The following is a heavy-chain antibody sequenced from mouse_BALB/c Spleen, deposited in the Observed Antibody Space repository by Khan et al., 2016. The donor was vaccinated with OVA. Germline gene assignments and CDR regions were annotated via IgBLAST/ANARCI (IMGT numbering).Heavy chain of an antibody. V-gene: IGHV3-2*02. J-gene: IGHJ2*02. CDR2: ISYSGNT. D-gene: IGHD1-1*01. Sequence: VQLKQSGPGLVKPSQSLSLTCTVTGYSITSDYAWNWIRQFPGNKLERMGFISYSGNTKHNPSLTSRFFITRDTSKNHFFLQLNSVTTEDTATYYGARVYGGDFDYWSKGTSLTVSS. CDR3: ARVYGGDFDY. CDR1: GYSITSDYA.